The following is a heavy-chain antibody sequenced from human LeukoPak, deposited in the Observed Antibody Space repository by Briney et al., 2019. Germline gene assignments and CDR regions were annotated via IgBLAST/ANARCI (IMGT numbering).Heavy chain of an antibody. CDR2: IYYSGST. V-gene: IGHV4-39*07. CDR3: ARSYSYGSGSYED. CDR1: GGSISSSSYY. Sequence: PSETLSLTCTVSGGSISSSSYYWGWIRQPPGKGLEWIGSIYYSGSTYYNPSLKSRVTISVDTSKNQFSLKLSSVTAADTAVYYCARSYSYGSGSYEDWGQGTLVTVSS. D-gene: IGHD3-10*01. J-gene: IGHJ4*02.